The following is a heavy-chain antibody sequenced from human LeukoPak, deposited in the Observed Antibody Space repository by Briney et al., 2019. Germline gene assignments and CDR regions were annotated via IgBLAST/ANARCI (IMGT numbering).Heavy chain of an antibody. J-gene: IGHJ4*02. V-gene: IGHV4-61*02. Sequence: SQTLSLTCTVSGSSISSGSYYWSWIRQPAGKGLEWIGRIYTSGSTNYNPSLKSRVTISVDTSKNQFSLKLSSVTAADTAVYYCASSPLVVKYYFDYWGQGTLVTVSS. CDR2: IYTSGST. D-gene: IGHD2-21*01. CDR3: ASSPLVVKYYFDY. CDR1: GSSISSGSYY.